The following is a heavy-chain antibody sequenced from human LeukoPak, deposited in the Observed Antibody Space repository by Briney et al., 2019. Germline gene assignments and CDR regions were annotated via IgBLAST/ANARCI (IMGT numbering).Heavy chain of an antibody. CDR3: ARTSRGAYYYYMDV. J-gene: IGHJ6*03. CDR2: IYYSGST. D-gene: IGHD2-2*01. V-gene: IGHV4-59*01. CDR1: GGSISSYY. Sequence: SETLSLTCTVSGGSISSYYWSWIRQPPGKGLEWIGYIYYSGSTNYNPSLKSRVTISVGTSKNQFSLKLSSVTAADTAVYYCARTSRGAYYYYMDVWGKGTTVTISS.